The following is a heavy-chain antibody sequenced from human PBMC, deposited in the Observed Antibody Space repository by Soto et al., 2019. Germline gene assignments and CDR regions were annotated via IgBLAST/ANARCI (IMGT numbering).Heavy chain of an antibody. CDR2: ISAYNGNT. J-gene: IGHJ6*02. CDR3: ARERYCSSTSCYAENYYYYGMDV. CDR1: GYTFTSYG. D-gene: IGHD2-2*01. Sequence: ASVKVSCKASGYTFTSYGISWVRQEPGQGLEWMGWISAYNGNTNYAQKLQGRVTMTTDTSTSTAYMELRSLRSDDTAVYYCARERYCSSTSCYAENYYYYGMDVWGQGTTVTVPS. V-gene: IGHV1-18*01.